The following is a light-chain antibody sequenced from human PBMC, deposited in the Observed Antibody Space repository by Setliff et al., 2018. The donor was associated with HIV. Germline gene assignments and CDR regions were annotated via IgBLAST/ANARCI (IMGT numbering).Light chain of an antibody. J-gene: IGLJ2*01. CDR2: EVN. CDR1: SSDVGGYNY. CDR3: SSYTTRSTVV. Sequence: QSVLTQPASVSGSPGQSITTSCTGTSSDVGGYNYVSWYQQHPGKAPKLMISEVNNRPSGVSNRFSGPKSGDTASLTIFGLQAEDEADYYCSSYTTRSTVVFGGGTKVTVL. V-gene: IGLV2-14*01.